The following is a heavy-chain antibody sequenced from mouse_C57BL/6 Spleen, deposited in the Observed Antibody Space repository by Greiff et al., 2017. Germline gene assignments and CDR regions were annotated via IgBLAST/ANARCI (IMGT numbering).Heavy chain of an antibody. D-gene: IGHD2-4*01. CDR2: IDPSDSYT. J-gene: IGHJ4*01. CDR3: ARRNYDYDDAMDY. Sequence: QVQLQQPGAELVRPGTSVKLSCKASGYTFTSYWMHWVKQRPGQGLEWIGVIDPSDSYTNYNQKFKGKATLTVDTSSSTAYMQLSSLTSEDAAVYDCARRNYDYDDAMDYWGQGTSVTVSS. CDR1: GYTFTSYW. V-gene: IGHV1-59*01.